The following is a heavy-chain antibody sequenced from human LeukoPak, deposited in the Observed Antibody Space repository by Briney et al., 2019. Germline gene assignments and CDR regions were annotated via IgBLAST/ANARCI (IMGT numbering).Heavy chain of an antibody. V-gene: IGHV1-69*13. D-gene: IGHD5-24*01. CDR2: IIPIFGTA. CDR1: GYTFTGYY. J-gene: IGHJ4*02. Sequence: SVKVSCKASGYTFTGYYMHWVRQAPGQGLEWMGGIIPIFGTANYAQKFQGRVTITADESTSTAYMELSSLRSEDTAAYYCAGDGYNSVYWGQGTLVTVSS. CDR3: AGDGYNSVY.